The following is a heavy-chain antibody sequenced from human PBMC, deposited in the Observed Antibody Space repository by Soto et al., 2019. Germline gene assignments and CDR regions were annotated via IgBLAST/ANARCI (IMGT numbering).Heavy chain of an antibody. Sequence: QVQLQQSGPGLVKASETLSLTCTISGGSIRSFYWSWIRQPPGKGLEWIGYSYYTGGIRYNPSLESPVTISLDTSNNQFSLKLSSVTAADTAVYYCARVGEQWLGGDYYYYGIDVWGQGTTVTVSS. V-gene: IGHV4-59*01. CDR2: SYYTGGI. J-gene: IGHJ6*02. D-gene: IGHD6-19*01. CDR3: ARVGEQWLGGDYYYYGIDV. CDR1: GGSIRSFY.